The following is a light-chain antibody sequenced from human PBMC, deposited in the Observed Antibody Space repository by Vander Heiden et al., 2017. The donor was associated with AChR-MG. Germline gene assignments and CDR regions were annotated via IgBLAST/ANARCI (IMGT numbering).Light chain of an antibody. CDR1: QSLLHTNGYNY. CDR3: MQALQTPYT. CDR2: LAS. Sequence: DIVMTQSPLSLPVTPGEPAPISCRSSQSLLHTNGYNYLDWYLQKPGQSPQLLIYLASTRASGVPDRFSGSGSGTDFALKISRVEAEDVGVYYCMQALQTPYTFGQGTKLDIK. J-gene: IGKJ2*01. V-gene: IGKV2-28*01.